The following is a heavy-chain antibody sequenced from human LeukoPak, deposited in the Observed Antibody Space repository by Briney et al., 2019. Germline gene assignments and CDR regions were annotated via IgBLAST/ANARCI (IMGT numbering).Heavy chain of an antibody. D-gene: IGHD3-10*01. J-gene: IGHJ6*02. Sequence: GASVKVSCTASGYTFTSYGISWVRQAPGQGLEWMGWISAYNGNTNYAQKLQGRVTMTTDTSTSTAYMELRSLRSDDTAVYYCAREYYYGSGSYSRLDYYYYGMDVWGQGTTVTVSS. CDR3: AREYYYGSGSYSRLDYYYYGMDV. CDR2: ISAYNGNT. CDR1: GYTFTSYG. V-gene: IGHV1-18*01.